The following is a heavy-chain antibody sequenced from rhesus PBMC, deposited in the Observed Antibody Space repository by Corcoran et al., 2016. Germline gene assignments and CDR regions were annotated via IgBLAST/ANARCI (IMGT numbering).Heavy chain of an antibody. CDR1: GGSVSRDY. CDR3: AAFYGLDS. V-gene: IGHV4-173*01. J-gene: IGHJ6*01. CDR2: ISGSRGSA. Sequence: QLQLQESGPGMVKPSETLSLTCAVPGGSVSRDYWTWIRQPPGKGLEWIGRISGSRGSADYNPSLKTRVTISTDTSKNQFSLNLRSVTAADTAVYYCAAFYGLDSWGQGVVVTVSS.